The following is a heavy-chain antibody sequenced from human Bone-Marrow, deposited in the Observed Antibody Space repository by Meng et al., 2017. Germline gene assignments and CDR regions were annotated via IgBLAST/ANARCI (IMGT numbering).Heavy chain of an antibody. V-gene: IGHV3-23*01. CDR1: GFTFSSYD. CDR2: ISGSGGST. D-gene: IGHD5-24*01. CDR3: ASHEEMAPIDY. Sequence: GESLKISCAASGFTFSSYDMSWVRQAPGKGLEWVSAISGSGGSTYYADSVKGRFTISRDNSKNTLYLQMNSLRAEDTAVYYCASHEEMAPIDYWGQGTLVTVSS. J-gene: IGHJ4*02.